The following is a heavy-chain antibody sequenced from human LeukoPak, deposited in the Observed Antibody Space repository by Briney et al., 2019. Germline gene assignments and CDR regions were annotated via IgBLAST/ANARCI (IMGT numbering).Heavy chain of an antibody. Sequence: GGSLRLSCAASEFTVTNSYMSWVRQAPGKGLEWVSVIYSGGTTYYADSVTGRFTISRDNSKNTLYLQMNSLTVEDTAVYYCARVGGSGYYYFDYWGQGTLVTVSS. J-gene: IGHJ4*02. CDR1: EFTVTNSY. D-gene: IGHD3-10*01. V-gene: IGHV3-53*01. CDR3: ARVGGSGYYYFDY. CDR2: IYSGGTT.